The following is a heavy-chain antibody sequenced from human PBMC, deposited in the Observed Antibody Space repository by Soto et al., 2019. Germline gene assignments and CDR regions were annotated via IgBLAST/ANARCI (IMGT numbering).Heavy chain of an antibody. CDR3: ARKLSGAVQGWAYGMDV. CDR2: IWYDGSNK. CDR1: GFTFSSYG. Sequence: LRLSCAASGFTFSSYGMHWVRQAPGKGLEWVAVIWYDGSNKYYADSVKGRFTISRDNSKNTLYLQMSSLRDKDTAVYYCARKLSGAVQGWAYGMDVWGRGTTFTVSS. J-gene: IGHJ6*02. D-gene: IGHD1-26*01. V-gene: IGHV3-33*01.